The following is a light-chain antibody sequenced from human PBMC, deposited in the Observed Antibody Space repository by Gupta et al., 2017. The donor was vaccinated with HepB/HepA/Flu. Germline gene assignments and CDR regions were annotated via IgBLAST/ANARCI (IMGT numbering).Light chain of an antibody. CDR2: DDT. J-gene: IGLJ2*01. Sequence: SYVLTQPPSVSVAPGKTARLLCGGTNIGRKSVHWYQQKPGQAPVLVVHDDTTRPSGIPVRFSGSYSGHTATLTISRVEAGDEADYFCQVWDSDTNHAVFGGGTKLTVL. CDR3: QVWDSDTNHAV. V-gene: IGLV3-21*03. CDR1: NIGRKS.